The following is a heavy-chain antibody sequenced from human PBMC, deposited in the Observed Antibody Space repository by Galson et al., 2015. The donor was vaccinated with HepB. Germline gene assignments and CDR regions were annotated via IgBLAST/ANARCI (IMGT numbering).Heavy chain of an antibody. CDR2: ISPILGTA. V-gene: IGHV1-69*10. CDR3: ARGVVPAATHYMDV. J-gene: IGHJ6*03. CDR1: GGSFSSYV. D-gene: IGHD2-2*01. Sequence: SVKVSSKASGGSFSSYVITWVRQAPGQGLEWMGGISPILGTANHAQKFQGRVTITADKSTSTAYMELSSLRSEDTAVYYCARGVVPAATHYMDVWGKGTTVTVSS.